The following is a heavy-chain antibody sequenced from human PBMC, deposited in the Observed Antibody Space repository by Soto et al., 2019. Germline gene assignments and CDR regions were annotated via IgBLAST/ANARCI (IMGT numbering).Heavy chain of an antibody. CDR2: ISGSGDYT. Sequence: EVQLLESGGGLVQPGGSLRLSCAASGFTFSIYAMSGVRQAPGKGLEWVSAISGSGDYTYYADSVKGRFVISRDNSKNTLYLQMNSLRAEDTAVYYCAKVLKAVAGTYDYWGQGTLVTVSS. CDR3: AKVLKAVAGTYDY. V-gene: IGHV3-23*01. D-gene: IGHD6-19*01. J-gene: IGHJ4*02. CDR1: GFTFSIYA.